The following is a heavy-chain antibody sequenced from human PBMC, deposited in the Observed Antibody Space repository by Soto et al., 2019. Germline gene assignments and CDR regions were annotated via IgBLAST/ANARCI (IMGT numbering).Heavy chain of an antibody. CDR1: GFMFSMCW. V-gene: IGHV3-74*03. J-gene: IGHJ4*02. CDR3: TRGPRPSSSGTGAY. CDR2: INEDGGTT. D-gene: IGHD1-26*01. Sequence: GGSLRLSCEASGFMFSMCWMHWVRQVPGKGPVWVSRINEDGGTTTYAASVKGRFTISRDNDKNTLYLQLDSLRVEDTAMYYCTRGPRPSSSGTGAYWGPGTQVTVSS.